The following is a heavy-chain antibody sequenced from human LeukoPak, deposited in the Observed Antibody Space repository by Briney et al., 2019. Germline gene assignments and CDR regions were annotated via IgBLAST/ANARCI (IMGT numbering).Heavy chain of an antibody. D-gene: IGHD2-2*01. CDR1: GGSFNGYY. CDR2: INHSGST. J-gene: IGHJ4*02. CDR3: ARRQTQIVVVPAAYKGFDY. Sequence: SETLSLTCAVYGGSFNGYYWSWIRQPPGKGLEWIGEINHSGSTNYNPSLKSRVTISVDTSKNQFSLKLSSVTAADTAVYYCARRQTQIVVVPAAYKGFDYWGQGTLVTVSS. V-gene: IGHV4-34*01.